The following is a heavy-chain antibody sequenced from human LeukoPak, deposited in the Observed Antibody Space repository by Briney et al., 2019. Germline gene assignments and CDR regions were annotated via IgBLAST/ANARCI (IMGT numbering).Heavy chain of an antibody. D-gene: IGHD2-15*01. CDR1: GFTFSSCA. J-gene: IGHJ4*01. CDR3: AKVLTRTLLPRH. V-gene: IGHV3-23*01. CDR2: ISGSGGST. Sequence: GGSLRLSCAASGFTFSSCAMGWVRQAPGKGLEWVSAISGSGGSTYYADSVKGRFTISRDNSKNTLCLQMNSLRAEDTAVYYCAKVLTRTLLPRHWGHGTLVSVSS.